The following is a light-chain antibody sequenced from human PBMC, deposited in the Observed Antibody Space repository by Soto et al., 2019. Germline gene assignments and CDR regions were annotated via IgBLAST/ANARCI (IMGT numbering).Light chain of an antibody. CDR3: SSYTTTSTLV. CDR2: EVR. CDR1: NRDVGSYHL. J-gene: IGLJ3*02. V-gene: IGLV2-14*01. Sequence: QSALTQPASVSGSPGQSITIACTGTNRDVGSYHLVSWYQQRPGESPKLIISEVRNRPSGISYRFTGSKSGNTASLTISGLQAEDEADYYCSSYTTTSTLVFGGGTQVTVL.